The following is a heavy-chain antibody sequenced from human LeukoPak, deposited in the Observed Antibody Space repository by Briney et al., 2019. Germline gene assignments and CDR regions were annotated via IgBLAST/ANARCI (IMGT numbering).Heavy chain of an antibody. Sequence: GGSLRLSCAASGFTFNNYSMNWVRQAPGKGLEWVSYISSSSTSIYYADSVKGRFTISRDNAKNSLYLQMNSLRAEDTAVYYCARDWFGRVRGVLPDAFDIWGQGTMVTVSS. CDR3: ARDWFGRVRGVLPDAFDI. CDR2: ISSSSTSI. J-gene: IGHJ3*02. V-gene: IGHV3-48*04. CDR1: GFTFNNYS. D-gene: IGHD3-10*01.